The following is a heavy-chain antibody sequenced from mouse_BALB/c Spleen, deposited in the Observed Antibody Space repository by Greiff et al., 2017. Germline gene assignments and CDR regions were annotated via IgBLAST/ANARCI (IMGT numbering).Heavy chain of an antibody. Sequence: VQLQQSGAELVKPGASVKLSCTASGFNIKDTYMHWGKQRPEQGLEGIGRIDPANGNTKYDPKFQGKATITADTSSNTAYLQLSSLTSEDTAVYYCALSFAYRGQGTLVTVSA. V-gene: IGHV14-3*02. CDR2: IDPANGNT. J-gene: IGHJ3*01. CDR1: GFNIKDTY. CDR3: ALSFAY.